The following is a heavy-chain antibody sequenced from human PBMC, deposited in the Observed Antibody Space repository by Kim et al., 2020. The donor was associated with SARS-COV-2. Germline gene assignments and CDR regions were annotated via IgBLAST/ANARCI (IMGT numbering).Heavy chain of an antibody. CDR1: GGSISSSNW. D-gene: IGHD3-22*01. CDR2: IYHSGST. Sequence: SETLSLTCAVSGGSISSSNWWSWVRQPPGKGLEWIGEIYHSGSTNYNPSLKSRVTISVDKSKNQFSLKLSSVTAADTAVYYCARDGLDYYDSSGYPDYYYYYGMDVWGQGTTVTVSS. J-gene: IGHJ6*02. V-gene: IGHV4-4*02. CDR3: ARDGLDYYDSSGYPDYYYYYGMDV.